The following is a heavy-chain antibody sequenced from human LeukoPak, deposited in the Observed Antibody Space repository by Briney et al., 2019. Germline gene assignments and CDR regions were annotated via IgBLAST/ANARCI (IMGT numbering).Heavy chain of an antibody. Sequence: SETLSLTCTVSGGSICSSSYYWGSIRQPPGEGLEWIGCICYSGSTYYNPSLKSRITISVDTSKNHFSLKLSSVTAADTAVYYCASLSRRIDYWGQGTLVTVSS. CDR2: ICYSGST. V-gene: IGHV4-39*02. CDR3: ASLSRRIDY. CDR1: GGSICSSSYY. J-gene: IGHJ4*02.